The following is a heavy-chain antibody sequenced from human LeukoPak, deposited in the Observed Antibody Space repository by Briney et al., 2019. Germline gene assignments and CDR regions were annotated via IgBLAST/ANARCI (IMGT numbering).Heavy chain of an antibody. J-gene: IGHJ4*02. V-gene: IGHV1-18*01. Sequence: ASVKVSCKASGYTFTSYGISWVGQAPGQGLEGMGWISAYNGKKKYEQKLQGRVTMTTDKSTSTAYMELRSLRSDDTAVYYCARDLYQSIVSGWPDWGQGTLVTVSS. CDR2: ISAYNGKK. CDR1: GYTFTSYG. CDR3: ARDLYQSIVSGWPD. D-gene: IGHD6-19*01.